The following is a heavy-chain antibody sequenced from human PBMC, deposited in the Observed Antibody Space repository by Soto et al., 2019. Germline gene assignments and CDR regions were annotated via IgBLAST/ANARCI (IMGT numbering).Heavy chain of an antibody. CDR2: ISYDGSNK. CDR3: ARAGRASLWFGNDY. CDR1: GFTFSSYA. Sequence: HPGGSLRLSCAASGFTFSSYAMHWVRQAPGKGLEWVAVISYDGSNKYYADSVKGRFTISRDNSKNTLYLQMNSLRAEDTAVYYCARAGRASLWFGNDYWGQGTLVTVSS. J-gene: IGHJ4*02. V-gene: IGHV3-30-3*01. D-gene: IGHD3-10*01.